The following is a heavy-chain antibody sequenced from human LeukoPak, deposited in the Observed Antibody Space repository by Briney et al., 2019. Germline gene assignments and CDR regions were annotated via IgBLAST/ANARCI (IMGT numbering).Heavy chain of an antibody. D-gene: IGHD6-19*01. CDR3: ATPYTSGWSLYFDN. Sequence: GGSLRLSCAASGFTFISYTMHWVRQAPEKGLEWVAVISHDGGNKYYADSVKGRFPLSRDNSKNTLYLQMNGLRAEETAMYYCATPYTSGWSLYFDNWGQGTLVTVSS. CDR2: ISHDGGNK. CDR1: GFTFISYT. V-gene: IGHV3-30-3*01. J-gene: IGHJ4*02.